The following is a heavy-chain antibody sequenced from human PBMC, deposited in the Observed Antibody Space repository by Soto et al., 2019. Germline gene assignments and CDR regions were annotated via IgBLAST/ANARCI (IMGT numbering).Heavy chain of an antibody. CDR2: ISGSGGST. J-gene: IGHJ4*02. Sequence: EVQLLESGGGLVQPGGSLRLSCAASGFTFSSYAMSWVRQAPGKGLEWVSAISGSGGSTYYADSVKGRFTISRDNSKNPLYLQMNSLRAEDTAVYYCAKGLSIVVVVAYFDYWGQGTLVTVSS. CDR3: AKGLSIVVVVAYFDY. V-gene: IGHV3-23*01. CDR1: GFTFSSYA. D-gene: IGHD2-15*01.